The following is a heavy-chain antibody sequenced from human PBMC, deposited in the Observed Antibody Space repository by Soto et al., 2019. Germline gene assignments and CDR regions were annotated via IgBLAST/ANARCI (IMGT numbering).Heavy chain of an antibody. D-gene: IGHD3-10*01. V-gene: IGHV1-46*01. CDR3: ARDTAVRGVPAYYVDY. Sequence: QVQLVQSGAEVKKPGASVKVSCKASGYTFTSYYMHWVRQAPGQGLEWMGIINPSGGSTSYAQKFQGRVTMTRDTSTSTVHMELSSLRSEDTAVYYCARDTAVRGVPAYYVDYWGQGTLVTVSS. CDR2: INPSGGST. CDR1: GYTFTSYY. J-gene: IGHJ4*02.